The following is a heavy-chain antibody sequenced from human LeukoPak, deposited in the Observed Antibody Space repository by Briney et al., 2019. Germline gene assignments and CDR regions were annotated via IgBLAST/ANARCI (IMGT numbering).Heavy chain of an antibody. J-gene: IGHJ5*02. D-gene: IGHD6-13*01. CDR2: IWYDGSNI. V-gene: IGHV3-33*01. Sequence: GGSLRLSCAASGFTFSTYGMHLVRQAPGKGLEWVAVIWYDGSNIYYADSVKGRFTISRDNSKNTLYLQMNNLRAEDTAVYYCARVMGSSRSGWFDPWGQGTLVTVSS. CDR3: ARVMGSSRSGWFDP. CDR1: GFTFSTYG.